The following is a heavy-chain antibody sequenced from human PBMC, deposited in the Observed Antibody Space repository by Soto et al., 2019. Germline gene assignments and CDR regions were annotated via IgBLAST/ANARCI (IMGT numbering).Heavy chain of an antibody. CDR3: AKSYSSGWNVAAFDT. CDR2: ISWNSGKI. D-gene: IGHD6-19*01. CDR1: GFIFDDYA. J-gene: IGHJ3*02. V-gene: IGHV3-9*01. Sequence: EVQLVESGGGLVQPGRSLRLSCAASGFIFDDYAMYWVRQTPGKGLEWVSGISWNSGKIGYADSVKGRFTISRDNAKNSLYLQMNSLRAEDTAFYYCAKSYSSGWNVAAFDTWGQGTMVTFSS.